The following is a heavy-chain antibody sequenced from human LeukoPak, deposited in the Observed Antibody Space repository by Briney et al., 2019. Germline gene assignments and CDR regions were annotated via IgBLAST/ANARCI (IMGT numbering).Heavy chain of an antibody. D-gene: IGHD6-13*01. CDR2: ISSSSSYI. J-gene: IGHJ4*02. Sequence: GGSLRLSCAASGFTFSSYSMNWVRQAPGKGLEWVSSISSSSSYIYYADSVKGRFSISRDNAKNSLYLQMNSLRAEDTAVYYCARDGYSSSWYLNWGQGTLVTVSS. CDR1: GFTFSSYS. V-gene: IGHV3-21*01. CDR3: ARDGYSSSWYLN.